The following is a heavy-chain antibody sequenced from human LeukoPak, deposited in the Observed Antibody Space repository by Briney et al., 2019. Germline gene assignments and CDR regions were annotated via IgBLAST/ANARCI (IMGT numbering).Heavy chain of an antibody. J-gene: IGHJ5*02. CDR3: AREDLNWNLRRNNWFDP. V-gene: IGHV4-4*07. CDR2: IYTSGST. Sequence: SETLSLTCTVSGGSISSYYWSWVRQPAGKGLEWIGRIYTSGSTNYNPSLKSRGTMSVETYKNQFSRKLSSVTAADTAVYYCAREDLNWNLRRNNWFDPWGQGTLVTVSS. CDR1: GGSISSYY. D-gene: IGHD1-20*01.